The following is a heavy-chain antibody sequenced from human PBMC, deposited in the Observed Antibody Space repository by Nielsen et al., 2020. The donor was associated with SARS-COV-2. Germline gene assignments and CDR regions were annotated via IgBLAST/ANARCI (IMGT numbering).Heavy chain of an antibody. V-gene: IGHV3-20*04. Sequence: GESLKISCAASGFTFDDYGMSWVRQAPGKGLEWVSCINWNGGSTGYADSVKGRFTISRDNAKNSLYLQMNSLRAEDTALYYCAKGKAVAGYFDYWGQGTLVTVSS. J-gene: IGHJ4*02. CDR1: GFTFDDYG. D-gene: IGHD6-19*01. CDR3: AKGKAVAGYFDY. CDR2: INWNGGST.